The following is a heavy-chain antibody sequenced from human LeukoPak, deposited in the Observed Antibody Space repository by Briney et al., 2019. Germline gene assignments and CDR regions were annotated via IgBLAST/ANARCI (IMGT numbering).Heavy chain of an antibody. D-gene: IGHD6-13*01. CDR1: GFIFSNAW. Sequence: GGSLRLSCAASGFIFSNAWMTWVRQAPGKGLEWVAVISYDGSNKYYADSVKGRFTISRDNSKNTLYLQMNSLRAEDTAVYYCAKDLGSSWTYYYYGMDVWGQGTTVTVSS. CDR2: ISYDGSNK. J-gene: IGHJ6*02. CDR3: AKDLGSSWTYYYYGMDV. V-gene: IGHV3-30*18.